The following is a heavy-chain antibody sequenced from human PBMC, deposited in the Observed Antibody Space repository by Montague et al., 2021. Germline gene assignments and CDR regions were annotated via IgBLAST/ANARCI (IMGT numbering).Heavy chain of an antibody. J-gene: IGHJ4*02. Sequence: SETLSLTCAVYGGSLSGYIWNWIRQPPGRDLEWIGQISHTGSTSYNPSLKSRVTMSVDTSENHVSLRLSSVTAADTAVYYCTRSEVAVNGIDYWGQGALVTVSS. CDR1: GGSLSGYI. CDR3: TRSEVAVNGIDY. V-gene: IGHV4-34*01. D-gene: IGHD6-19*01. CDR2: ISHTGST.